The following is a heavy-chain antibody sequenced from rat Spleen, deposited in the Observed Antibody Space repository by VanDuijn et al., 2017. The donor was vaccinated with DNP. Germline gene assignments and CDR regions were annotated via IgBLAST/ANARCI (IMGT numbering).Heavy chain of an antibody. CDR1: GFIFSNYY. CDR3: TRGKNYALDA. Sequence: EVQLVESGGGLVQPGRSMKLSCTASGFIFSNYYMAWVRQAPAKGLEWVAAISTGIGRTYYRDSVKGRFTISRDYAKSTLYLQMDSLRSEDTATYYCTRGKNYALDAWGQGTSVTVSS. D-gene: IGHD1-4*01. V-gene: IGHV5-25*01. J-gene: IGHJ4*01. CDR2: ISTGIGRT.